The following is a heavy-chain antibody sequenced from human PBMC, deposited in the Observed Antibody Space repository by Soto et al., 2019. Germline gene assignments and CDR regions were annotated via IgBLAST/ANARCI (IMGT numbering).Heavy chain of an antibody. CDR3: ARGGCSSTSCFYYYYYYMDV. J-gene: IGHJ6*03. CDR2: IKQDGSEK. CDR1: GFTFSSYW. D-gene: IGHD2-2*01. Sequence: GGSLRLSCAASGFTFSSYWMSWVRQAPGKGLEWVANIKQDGSEKYYVDSVKGRFTISRDNAKNSLYLQMNSLRAGDTAVYYCARGGCSSTSCFYYYYYYMDVWGKGTTVTVSS. V-gene: IGHV3-7*01.